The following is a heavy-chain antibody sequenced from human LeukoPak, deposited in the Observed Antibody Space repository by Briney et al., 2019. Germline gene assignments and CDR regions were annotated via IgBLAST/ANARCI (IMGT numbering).Heavy chain of an antibody. V-gene: IGHV4-34*01. D-gene: IGHD5-18*01. CDR3: ARGLLGYSYGWPLTYYFDY. CDR2: INHSGST. Sequence: SETLSLTCAVYGGSFSGYYWSWIRQLPGKGLEWIGEINHSGSTNYNPSLKSRVTISVDTSKNQFSLKLSSVTAADTAVYYCARGLLGYSYGWPLTYYFDYWGQGTLVTVSS. CDR1: GGSFSGYY. J-gene: IGHJ4*02.